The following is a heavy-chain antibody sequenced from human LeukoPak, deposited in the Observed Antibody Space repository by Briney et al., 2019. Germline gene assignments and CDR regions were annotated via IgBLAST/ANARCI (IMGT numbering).Heavy chain of an antibody. CDR2: ISYDASNK. Sequence: GGSLRLSCAASGFTFSSYAMDWVRQAPGKGLEWVAGISYDASNKKYADSVKGRFTISRDNSKNTLYLQMNSLRAEDTAVYYCARDQGSGWYTFDYWGQGTLVSVSS. CDR3: ARDQGSGWYTFDY. V-gene: IGHV3-30-3*01. D-gene: IGHD6-19*01. CDR1: GFTFSSYA. J-gene: IGHJ4*02.